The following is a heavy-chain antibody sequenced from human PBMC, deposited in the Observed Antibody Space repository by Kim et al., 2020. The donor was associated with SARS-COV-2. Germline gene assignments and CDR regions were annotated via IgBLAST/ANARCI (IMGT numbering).Heavy chain of an antibody. CDR3: ARDGWYNWNGGKNWFDP. CDR1: GGTFSSYA. V-gene: IGHV1-69*13. Sequence: SVKVSCKASGGTFSSYAISWVRQAPGQGLEWMGGIIPIFGTANYAQKFQGRVTITADESTSTAYMELSSLRSEDTAVYYCARDGWYNWNGGKNWFDPWGQGTLVTVSS. D-gene: IGHD1-20*01. J-gene: IGHJ5*02. CDR2: IIPIFGTA.